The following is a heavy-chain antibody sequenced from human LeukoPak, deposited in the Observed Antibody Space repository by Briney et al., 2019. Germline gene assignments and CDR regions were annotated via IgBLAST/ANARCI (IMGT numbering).Heavy chain of an antibody. J-gene: IGHJ4*02. CDR3: ARDADSSGWLYFDY. CDR2: IYYSGST. CDR1: GGSISSYY. D-gene: IGHD6-19*01. V-gene: IGHV4-39*02. Sequence: SETLSLTCTVSGGSISSYYWSWIRQPPGKGLEWIGSIYYSGSTYYNPSLKSRVTISVDTSKNQFSLKLSSVTAADTAVYYCARDADSSGWLYFDYWGQGTLVTVSS.